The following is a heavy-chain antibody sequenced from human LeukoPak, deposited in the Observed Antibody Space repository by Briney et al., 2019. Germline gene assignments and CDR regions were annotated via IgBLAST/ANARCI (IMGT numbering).Heavy chain of an antibody. Sequence: SAISGSGGSTYYADSVKGRFTISRDNSKNTLYLQMNSLSAEDTAVYYCAKADHSSGWYPDYWGQGTLVTVSS. CDR2: ISGSGGST. D-gene: IGHD6-19*01. V-gene: IGHV3-23*01. J-gene: IGHJ4*02. CDR3: AKADHSSGWYPDY.